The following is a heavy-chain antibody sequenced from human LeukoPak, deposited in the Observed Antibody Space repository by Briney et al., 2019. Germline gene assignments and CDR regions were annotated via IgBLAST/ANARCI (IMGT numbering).Heavy chain of an antibody. CDR3: ARMGGYCSSTSCVRDYYYYYMDV. Sequence: GGSLRLSCAASGFTFSSYGMNWVRQAPGKGLEWVSYISSSGSTIYYADSVKGRFTISRDNAKNSLYLQMNSLRAEDTAVYYCARMGGYCSSTSCVRDYYYYYMDVWGKGTTVTISS. CDR1: GFTFSSYG. J-gene: IGHJ6*03. CDR2: ISSSGSTI. D-gene: IGHD2-2*01. V-gene: IGHV3-48*03.